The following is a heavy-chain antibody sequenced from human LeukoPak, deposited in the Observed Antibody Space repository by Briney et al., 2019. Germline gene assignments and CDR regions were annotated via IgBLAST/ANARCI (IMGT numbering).Heavy chain of an antibody. CDR1: GFTFSSYA. J-gene: IGHJ6*02. V-gene: IGHV3-30*04. CDR3: AREFGTRNTFDWFSRPGMDV. D-gene: IGHD3-9*01. Sequence: PGGSLRLSCAASGFTFSSYAMHWVRQAPGKGLEWVAVISYDGSNKYYADSVKGRFTISRDNSKNTLYLQMNSLRAEDTAVYYCAREFGTRNTFDWFSRPGMDVWGQGTTVTVSS. CDR2: ISYDGSNK.